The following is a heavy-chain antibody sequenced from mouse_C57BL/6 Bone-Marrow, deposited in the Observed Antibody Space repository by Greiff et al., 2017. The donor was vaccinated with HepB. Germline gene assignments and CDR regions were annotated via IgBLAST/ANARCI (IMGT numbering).Heavy chain of an antibody. J-gene: IGHJ1*03. D-gene: IGHD4-1*01. Sequence: QVQLQQSGAELAKPGASVKLSCKASGYTFTSYWMHWVKQRPGQGLEWIGYINPSSGYTKYNQKFKDKATLTADKSSSTAYMQLRRLTYEDSAVYYCARWESPYFDVWGTGTTVTVSS. V-gene: IGHV1-7*01. CDR1: GYTFTSYW. CDR2: INPSSGYT. CDR3: ARWESPYFDV.